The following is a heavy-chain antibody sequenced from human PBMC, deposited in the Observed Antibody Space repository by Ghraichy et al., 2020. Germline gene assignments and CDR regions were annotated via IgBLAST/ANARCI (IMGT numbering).Heavy chain of an antibody. J-gene: IGHJ6*02. V-gene: IGHV4-59*01. Sequence: SETLSLTCTVSGGSISSYYWSWIRQPPGKGLEWLGYIYYSGSTNYNPSLKSRVTISVDTSKNQFSLKLSSVTAADTAVYYCARARDISSSSWYWVSDYYYYGMDVWGQGTTVTVSS. CDR2: IYYSGST. CDR1: GGSISSYY. CDR3: ARARDISSSSWYWVSDYYYYGMDV. D-gene: IGHD6-13*01.